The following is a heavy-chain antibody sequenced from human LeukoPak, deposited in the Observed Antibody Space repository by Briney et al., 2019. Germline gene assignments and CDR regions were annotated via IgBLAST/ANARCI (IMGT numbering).Heavy chain of an antibody. CDR3: ARDKIAGATYFDY. CDR1: GFTLSSYW. D-gene: IGHD1-26*01. Sequence: GGSLRLACAASGFTLSSYWMHWVRQAPGKGLEWVANIKQDGSEKYYVDSVKGRFTISRDNAKNSLYLQMNSLRAEDTAVYYCARDKIAGATYFDYWGQGTLVTVSS. CDR2: IKQDGSEK. J-gene: IGHJ4*02. V-gene: IGHV3-7*01.